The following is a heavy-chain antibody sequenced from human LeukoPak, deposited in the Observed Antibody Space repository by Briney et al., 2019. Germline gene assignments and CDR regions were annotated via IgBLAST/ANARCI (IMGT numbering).Heavy chain of an antibody. D-gene: IGHD3-10*01. J-gene: IGHJ5*02. CDR1: GLILSSYS. CDR3: ARANYYGSGSYYLNWFDP. V-gene: IGHV3-21*01. CDR2: ISSSSSYI. Sequence: PGGSLRLSCAASGLILSSYSMKWVRQAPGKGLEWVSSISSSSSYIYYADSVKGRFTISRDNAKNSLYLQMNSLRAEDTAVYYCARANYYGSGSYYLNWFDPWGQGTLVTVSS.